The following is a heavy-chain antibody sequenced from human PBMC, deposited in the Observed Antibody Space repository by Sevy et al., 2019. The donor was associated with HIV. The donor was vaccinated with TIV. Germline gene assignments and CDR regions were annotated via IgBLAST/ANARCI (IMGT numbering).Heavy chain of an antibody. CDR3: ARDLGYSYGPCYYGMDV. Sequence: VSVKVSCKASGYTFTGYYMHWVRQAPGQGLEWMGWINPNSGGTNYAQKFQGRVTMTRDTSISTAYMELSRLRSDDTAVYYCARDLGYSYGPCYYGMDVWGQGTTVTVSS. V-gene: IGHV1-2*02. J-gene: IGHJ6*02. D-gene: IGHD5-18*01. CDR2: INPNSGGT. CDR1: GYTFTGYY.